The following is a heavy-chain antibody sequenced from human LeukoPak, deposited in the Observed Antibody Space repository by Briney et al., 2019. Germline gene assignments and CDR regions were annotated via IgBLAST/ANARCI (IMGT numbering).Heavy chain of an antibody. D-gene: IGHD6-6*01. Sequence: GGSLRLSCAASGFTFSSYWMSWVRQAPGKGLEWVANIKQDGSEKYYVDSVKGRFTISRDNAKNSLYLQMNSLRAEDTAVYYCARAVSSSSSVAFDIWGQGTMVTVSS. CDR2: IKQDGSEK. CDR3: ARAVSSSSSVAFDI. CDR1: GFTFSSYW. J-gene: IGHJ3*02. V-gene: IGHV3-7*01.